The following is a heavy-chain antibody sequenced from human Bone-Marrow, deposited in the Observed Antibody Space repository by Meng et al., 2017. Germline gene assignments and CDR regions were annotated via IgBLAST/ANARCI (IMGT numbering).Heavy chain of an antibody. CDR2: INTNTGNP. Sequence: QVQLVQSGSELKKPGASVKVSCKASGDIFTTYAVNWVRQAPGQGPEWMGWINTNTGNPTYAQGFTGRFVFSLDTSVSTAYLQISGLKAEDTAVYYCARPLVRGITSFDYWGQGTLVTVSS. J-gene: IGHJ4*02. D-gene: IGHD3-10*01. CDR1: GDIFTTYA. CDR3: ARPLVRGITSFDY. V-gene: IGHV7-4-1*02.